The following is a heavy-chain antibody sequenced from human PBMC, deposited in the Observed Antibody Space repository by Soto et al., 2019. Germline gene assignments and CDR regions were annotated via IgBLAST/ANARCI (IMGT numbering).Heavy chain of an antibody. V-gene: IGHV1-69*02. Sequence: SVKVSCKASGDTFSFYTINWVRQAPGLGLEWMGRINPILSMSNYAQKFQGRVTITADKSTSTAYMELSSLRSEDTAMYYCASNYGSGYRAFDICGQGTMVTVS. CDR3: ASNYGSGYRAFDI. D-gene: IGHD3-10*01. CDR1: GDTFSFYT. J-gene: IGHJ3*02. CDR2: INPILSMS.